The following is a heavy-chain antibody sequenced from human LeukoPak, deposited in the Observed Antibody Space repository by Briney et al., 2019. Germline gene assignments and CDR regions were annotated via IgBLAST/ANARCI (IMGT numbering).Heavy chain of an antibody. Sequence: SETLSLTCTVSGGSISSYYWSWIRQPPGKGLEWIGYISYSGSTNYNPSLKSRVTISVDTSKNQFSLKLSSVTAADTAVYYRAREIVVAGPQAFDYWGQGTLVTVSS. CDR1: GGSISSYY. CDR3: AREIVVAGPQAFDY. D-gene: IGHD6-19*01. V-gene: IGHV4-59*01. CDR2: ISYSGST. J-gene: IGHJ4*02.